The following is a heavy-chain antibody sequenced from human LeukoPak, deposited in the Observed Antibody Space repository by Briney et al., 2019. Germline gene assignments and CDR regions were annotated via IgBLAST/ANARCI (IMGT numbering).Heavy chain of an antibody. Sequence: SETLSLTCTVSGGSITNYYWSWIRQPAGKGLEWIGRIYTSGSTNYNPSLKSRVAMSVDTSKNQFSPKVSSVTAADTAVYYCAREDNWNYDYWGQGTLVTVSS. CDR1: GGSITNYY. J-gene: IGHJ4*02. CDR3: AREDNWNYDY. CDR2: IYTSGST. D-gene: IGHD1-7*01. V-gene: IGHV4-4*07.